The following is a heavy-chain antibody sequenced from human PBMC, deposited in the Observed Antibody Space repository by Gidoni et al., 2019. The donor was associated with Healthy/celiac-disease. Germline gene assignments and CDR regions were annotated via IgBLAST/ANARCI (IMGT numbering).Heavy chain of an antibody. CDR3: AKDYDSSGLVDY. CDR1: GLPFDDYA. CDR2: IRWNSGSI. D-gene: IGHD3-22*01. J-gene: IGHJ4*02. V-gene: IGHV3-9*01. Sequence: EVQLVESGVGLVQPCRSLRLSCAASGLPFDDYAMHWVRQAPGKGLEWVSGIRWNSGSIGYADSVKGRFTISRDNAKNSLYLQMNSLRAEDTALYYCAKDYDSSGLVDYWGQGTLATASS.